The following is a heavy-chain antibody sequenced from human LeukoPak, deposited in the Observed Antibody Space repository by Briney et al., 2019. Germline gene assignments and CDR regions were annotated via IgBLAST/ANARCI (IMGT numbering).Heavy chain of an antibody. J-gene: IGHJ4*02. Sequence: SVKVSCKASGGTFSSYAISWVRQAPGQGLEWMGGIIPIFGIANYAQKFQGRVTITADKSTSTAYMELSSLRSGDTAVYYCARLNYGSGSYPSLFDYWGQGTLVTVSS. CDR2: IIPIFGIA. V-gene: IGHV1-69*17. D-gene: IGHD3-10*01. CDR1: GGTFSSYA. CDR3: ARLNYGSGSYPSLFDY.